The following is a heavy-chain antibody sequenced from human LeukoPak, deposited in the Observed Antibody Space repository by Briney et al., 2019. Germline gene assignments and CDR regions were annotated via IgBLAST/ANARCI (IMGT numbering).Heavy chain of an antibody. CDR3: AGGDWYFVD. J-gene: IGHJ4*02. D-gene: IGHD2-21*02. V-gene: IGHV3-21*01. CDR1: GFTFRTYR. Sequence: GGSLRLSCAASGFTFRTYRMNWVRQAPGKGLEWVTSISSSSNYIYHADSVKGRFTISRDNAKNSLYLQMNSLRAEDTAVYYCAGGDWYFVDWGQGTLVTVSS. CDR2: ISSSSNYI.